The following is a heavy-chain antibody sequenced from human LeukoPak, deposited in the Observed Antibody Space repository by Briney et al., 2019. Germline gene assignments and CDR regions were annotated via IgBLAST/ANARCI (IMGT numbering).Heavy chain of an antibody. Sequence: GGSLRLSCAASGFTFSSYSMNWVRQAPGKGLEWVAVISYDGSNKYYADSVKGRFTISRDNSKNTLYLQMNSLRAEDTAVYYCARGEYYDILTGSNYWGQGTLVTVSS. D-gene: IGHD3-9*01. CDR1: GFTFSSYS. CDR2: ISYDGSNK. J-gene: IGHJ4*02. V-gene: IGHV3-30*03. CDR3: ARGEYYDILTGSNY.